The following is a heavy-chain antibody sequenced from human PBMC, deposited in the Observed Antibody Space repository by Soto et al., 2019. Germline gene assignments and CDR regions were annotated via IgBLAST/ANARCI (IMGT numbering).Heavy chain of an antibody. CDR1: GYTFTSYY. D-gene: IGHD3-3*01. J-gene: IGHJ6*02. Sequence: ASVKVSCKASGYTFTSYYMHWVRQAPGQGLEWMGIINPSGGSTSYAQKFQGRVTMTRDTSTSTVYMELSSLRSEDTAVYYCALDYDFWSGPKHKKYYYYSGMDVWGQGSKVTVSS. V-gene: IGHV1-46*01. CDR3: ALDYDFWSGPKHKKYYYYSGMDV. CDR2: INPSGGST.